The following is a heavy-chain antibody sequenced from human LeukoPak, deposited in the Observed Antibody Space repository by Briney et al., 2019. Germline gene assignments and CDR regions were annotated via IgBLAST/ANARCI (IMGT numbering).Heavy chain of an antibody. CDR3: ARQANAYFHH. Sequence: SETLSLTCTVSGGSISTSYYWGWIRQPPGKGLEWIGTIYYTGSTSYNPSLKSRVTISVDTSKNRFSLKLSSVTAADTAVYYCARQANAYFHHWGQGTLVTVSS. CDR1: GGSISTSYY. CDR2: IYYTGST. V-gene: IGHV4-39*01. J-gene: IGHJ1*01.